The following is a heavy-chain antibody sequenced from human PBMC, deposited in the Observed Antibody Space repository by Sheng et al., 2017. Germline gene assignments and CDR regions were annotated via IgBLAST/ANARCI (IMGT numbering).Heavy chain of an antibody. CDR1: GFTFSTYG. CDR2: ISYDGSNT. D-gene: IGHD3-9*01. CDR3: AKARSQIYDISGGMDV. J-gene: IGHJ6*02. V-gene: IGHV3-30*18. Sequence: QVQLVESGGGVVQPGRSLRLSCAASGFTFSTYGMHWVRQAPGKGLEWVAVISYDGSNTYYADSVKGRFTISRDNSKNTLYLQMNSLRAEDTAVYYCAKARSQIYDISGGMDVWGQGTTVTVSS.